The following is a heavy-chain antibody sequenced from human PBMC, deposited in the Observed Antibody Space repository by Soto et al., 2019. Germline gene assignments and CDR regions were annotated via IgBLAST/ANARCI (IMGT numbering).Heavy chain of an antibody. V-gene: IGHV4-31*03. CDR2: IYHSGNT. CDR1: GGSITTGGSY. CDR3: ARARFQVLYGKPYFDS. Sequence: QVQLQESGPGLVKPSQTLSLTCTVSGGSITTGGSYWSWIRQHPGTGLEWIGNIYHSGNTYYNPSLKSRLTISVDTSKNHFSLMVDSVTAADTAVYYCARARFQVLYGKPYFDSWGQGTLVTVSS. J-gene: IGHJ4*02. D-gene: IGHD2-2*02.